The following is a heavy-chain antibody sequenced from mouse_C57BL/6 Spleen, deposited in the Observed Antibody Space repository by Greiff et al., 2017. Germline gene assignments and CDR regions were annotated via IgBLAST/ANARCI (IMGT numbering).Heavy chain of an antibody. CDR1: GYTFTDYY. CDR2: IDPDAGET. V-gene: IGHV14-2*01. Sequence: EVQLVESGAELVKPGASVKLSCTASGYTFTDYYMHWVKQRPEQGLEWIGRIDPDAGETNYAPKFQGKATLTVDTSSNTAYLQLSSLTSEDTAVYYCASSTSMDYWGQGTSVTVSS. CDR3: ASSTSMDY. J-gene: IGHJ4*01.